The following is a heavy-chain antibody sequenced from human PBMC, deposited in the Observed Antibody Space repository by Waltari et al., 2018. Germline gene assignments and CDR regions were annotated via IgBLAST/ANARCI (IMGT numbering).Heavy chain of an antibody. CDR1: GGPINSDNYF. V-gene: IGHV4-61*02. D-gene: IGHD3-9*01. CDR3: ARGDDRRARYFFDQ. Sequence: QVQLPESGPGLVRASQTLSLTCSVSGGPINSDNYFWGWVRQPANKGLEWIGRIYSSGERRYNSSLESRVTMSVDRTRNQFSLRLTAVTAADTALYFCARGDDRRARYFFDQWGQGILVTVSS. CDR2: IYSSGER. J-gene: IGHJ4*02.